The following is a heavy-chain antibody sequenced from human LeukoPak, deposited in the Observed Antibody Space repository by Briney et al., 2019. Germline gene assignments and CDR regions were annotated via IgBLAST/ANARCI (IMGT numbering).Heavy chain of an antibody. CDR2: IKSKSDDGTI. CDR1: GFTFTNAW. CDR3: PTHAGYTSRSYHW. J-gene: IGHJ4*02. V-gene: IGHV3-15*01. Sequence: PGGSLRLSCAASGFTFTNAWMSWVRQAPGKGLEWVGRIKSKSDDGTIDYGAPVKGRFTISRDDSQNTLYLQMNSLKTEDTAVYYCPTHAGYTSRSYHWWGQRALVTLSS. D-gene: IGHD6-13*01.